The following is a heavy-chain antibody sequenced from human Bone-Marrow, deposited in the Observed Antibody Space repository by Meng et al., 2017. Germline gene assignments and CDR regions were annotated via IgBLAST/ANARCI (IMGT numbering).Heavy chain of an antibody. J-gene: IGHJ5*02. CDR3: ARDPFVLEVPGDNWFDP. Sequence: GGSLRLSCAVSGFTFSTSAMSWVRQAPGKGLEWVSFIDISGETTSYADSVKGRFTISRDNAKNTLYLQMNSLRAEDTAVYYCARDPFVLEVPGDNWFDPWGQGTLVTVSS. CDR2: IDISGETT. CDR1: GFTFSTSA. V-gene: IGHV3-23*01. D-gene: IGHD2-15*01.